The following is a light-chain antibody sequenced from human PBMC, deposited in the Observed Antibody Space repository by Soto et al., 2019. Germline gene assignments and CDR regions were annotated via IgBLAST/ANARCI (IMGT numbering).Light chain of an antibody. CDR2: EVS. J-gene: IGLJ3*02. V-gene: IGLV2-14*01. CDR1: SSDVGAYNY. CDR3: SSYTSDSTLV. Sequence: QSVLTQPASVSGSPGQSITISCTGTSSDVGAYNYVSWYQQHPDKAPKLMIFEVSDRPSGVSNRFSGSNSGNTASLTISGFQAEDEADYDCSSYTSDSTLVFGGGTKVTVL.